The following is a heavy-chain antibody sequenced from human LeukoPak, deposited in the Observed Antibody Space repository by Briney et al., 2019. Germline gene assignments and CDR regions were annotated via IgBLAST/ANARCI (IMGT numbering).Heavy chain of an antibody. Sequence: SETLSLTCTVSGGSISSGSYYWSWIRQPAGKGLEWIGRIYTSGSTNYNPSLKSRVTISVDTSKNQFSLKLSSVTAADTAVYYCARVEMATSPWALDAFDIWGQGTMVTVSS. D-gene: IGHD5-24*01. V-gene: IGHV4-61*02. CDR3: ARVEMATSPWALDAFDI. J-gene: IGHJ3*02. CDR1: GGSISSGSYY. CDR2: IYTSGST.